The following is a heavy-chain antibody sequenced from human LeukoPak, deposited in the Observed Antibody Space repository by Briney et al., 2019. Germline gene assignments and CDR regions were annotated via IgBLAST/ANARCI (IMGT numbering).Heavy chain of an antibody. CDR3: ARLQTDYSYYIWFDP. CDR1: GYSISSGYY. CDR2: IYLSGTT. J-gene: IGHJ5*02. Sequence: SETLSLTCAVSGYSISSGYYWGGIRQPPGKGLEWIGSIYLSGTTYYNPSLKSRVTLSVDTSTNQFSLKLSSVTAAGTAVYYCARLQTDYSYYIWFDPWGQGTLVTVSS. V-gene: IGHV4-38-2*01. D-gene: IGHD4-11*01.